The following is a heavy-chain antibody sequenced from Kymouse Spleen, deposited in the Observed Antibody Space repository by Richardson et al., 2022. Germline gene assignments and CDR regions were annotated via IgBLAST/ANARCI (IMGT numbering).Heavy chain of an antibody. D-gene: IGHD6-6*01. CDR1: GGSISSGGYY. CDR2: IYYSGST. J-gene: IGHJ6*02. CDR3: ARDSSSLYYYYYYGMDV. Sequence: QVQLQESGPGLVKPSQTLSLTCTVSGGSISSGGYYWSWIRQHPGKGLEWIGYIYYSGSTYYNPSLKSRVTISVDTSKNQFSLKLSSVTAADTAVYYCARDSSSLYYYYYYGMDVWGQGTTVTVSS. V-gene: IGHV4-31*03.